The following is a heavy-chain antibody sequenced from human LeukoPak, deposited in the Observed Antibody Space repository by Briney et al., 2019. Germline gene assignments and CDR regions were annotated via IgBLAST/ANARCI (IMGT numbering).Heavy chain of an antibody. Sequence: GGSLRLSCAASGFTFDDYAMHWVRQAPGKGLEWVSGISWNSGSIGYADSVKGRFTISRDNAKNSLYLQMNSLRAEDTALYYCAKENGFYAFDIWGQGTMVTVSS. V-gene: IGHV3-9*01. D-gene: IGHD2-8*01. CDR2: ISWNSGSI. CDR1: GFTFDDYA. J-gene: IGHJ3*02. CDR3: AKENGFYAFDI.